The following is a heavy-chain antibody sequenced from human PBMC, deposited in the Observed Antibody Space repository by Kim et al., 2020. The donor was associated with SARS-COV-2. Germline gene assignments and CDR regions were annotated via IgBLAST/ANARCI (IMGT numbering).Heavy chain of an antibody. Sequence: SETLSLTCTVSGGSISSSSYYWGWIRQPPGKGLEWIGSIYYSGSTYYNPSLKSRVTISVDTSKNQFSLKLSSVTAADTAVYYCAKYYDFWSGYGSQYYYGMDVWGRGTTVTVSS. CDR2: IYYSGST. CDR3: AKYYDFWSGYGSQYYYGMDV. V-gene: IGHV4-39*01. J-gene: IGHJ6*02. CDR1: GGSISSSSYY. D-gene: IGHD3-3*01.